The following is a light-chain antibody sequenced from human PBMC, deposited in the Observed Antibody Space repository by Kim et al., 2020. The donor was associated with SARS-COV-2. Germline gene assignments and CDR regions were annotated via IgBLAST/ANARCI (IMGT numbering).Light chain of an antibody. Sequence: GWSSTISCTRTSSDVGAVIYFSWYHHPPGKAPTLLIYDVTKRPSGFSDRFSGSKSGNTASLTISGLQAADEAHYYCNSYTSSSTWVFCGGTQLTVL. CDR3: NSYTSSSTWV. CDR1: SSDVGAVIY. V-gene: IGLV2-14*03. CDR2: DVT. J-gene: IGLJ3*02.